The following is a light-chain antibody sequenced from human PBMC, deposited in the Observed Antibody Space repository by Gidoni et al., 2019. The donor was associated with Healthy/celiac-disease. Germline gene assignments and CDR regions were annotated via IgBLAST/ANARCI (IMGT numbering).Light chain of an antibody. CDR1: QSVSSY. V-gene: IGKV3-11*01. Sequence: EIVLTQSPATLSLSPGVRATLSCRASQSVSSYLAWYQQKPGQAPRLLIYDASNRATGSPARFSGGGSGTEYTLTISSLEPEDFAVYYSKQGYTFGQGTKLEIK. CDR3: KQGYT. CDR2: DAS. J-gene: IGKJ2*01.